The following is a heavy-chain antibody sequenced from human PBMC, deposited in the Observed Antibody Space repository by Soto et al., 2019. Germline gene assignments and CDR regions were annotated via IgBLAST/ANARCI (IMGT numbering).Heavy chain of an antibody. CDR2: IYSGGST. V-gene: IGHV3-66*01. J-gene: IGHJ3*02. CDR1: GFTVSSTY. CDR3: ARDSPPVTTMASAFDI. D-gene: IGHD4-17*01. Sequence: EVQLVESGGGLVQPGGSLRLSCAASGFTVSSTYMSWVRQAPGKGLEWVSVIYSGGSTYYADSVKGRFTISRDNSKNTLYLQMNSLRAEDTAVYYCARDSPPVTTMASAFDIWGQGTMVTVSS.